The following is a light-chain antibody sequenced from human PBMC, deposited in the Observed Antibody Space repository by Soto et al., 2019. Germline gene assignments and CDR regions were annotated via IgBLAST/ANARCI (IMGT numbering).Light chain of an antibody. CDR3: MQALPIPIT. CDR1: QSLLHSNGYNY. CDR2: LGS. V-gene: IGKV2-28*01. Sequence: DIVMTQSPLSLPVTPGEPASISCRSSQSLLHSNGYNYLDWYLQKPGQSPQLLIYLGSNRASGVPDRFSGSGSGTDFTLKISRVEAEYVGVYYCMQALPIPITFGQGTRLEIK. J-gene: IGKJ5*01.